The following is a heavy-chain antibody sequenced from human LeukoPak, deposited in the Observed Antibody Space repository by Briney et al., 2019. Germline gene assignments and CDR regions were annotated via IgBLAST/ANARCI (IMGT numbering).Heavy chain of an antibody. V-gene: IGHV3-23*01. J-gene: IGHJ4*02. D-gene: IGHD5-18*01. Sequence: GGALRLSCAASGFTFSSDAVSWVRQAPGKGLEWVSAISGSGGSTYYADSVKGRFTISRDNSKNTLYLQMTSLRAEDTAVYYCAKDCDEDTAMAPSCDWGQGTLVTVSS. CDR1: GFTFSSDA. CDR2: ISGSGGST. CDR3: AKDCDEDTAMAPSCD.